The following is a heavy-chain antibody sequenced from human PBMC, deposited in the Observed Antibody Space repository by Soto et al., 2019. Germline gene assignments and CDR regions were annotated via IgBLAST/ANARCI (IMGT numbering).Heavy chain of an antibody. CDR2: ISGSSDYR. CDR3: ASDPSYYGSGSYYPFDF. V-gene: IGHV3-21*01. J-gene: IGHJ4*02. Sequence: EVQLVESGGGLVKPGGSLRLSCAGSGFSFSTSSMNWVRQAPGKEPEWVSAISGSSDYRYYADSVKGRFTISRDNAKNSLFLQMNSLRVEDTAVYQCASDPSYYGSGSYYPFDFWGQGTLVTVSS. CDR1: GFSFSTSS. D-gene: IGHD3-10*01.